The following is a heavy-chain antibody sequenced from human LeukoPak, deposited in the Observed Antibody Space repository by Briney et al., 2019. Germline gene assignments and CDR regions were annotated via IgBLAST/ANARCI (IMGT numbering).Heavy chain of an antibody. CDR3: ARGPGLRFLEWLRDQRPFDY. V-gene: IGHV4-34*01. Sequence: KPSETLSLTCAVYGRSGSFNDYYWNWIRQSPGKGLEWIGEINHSGGTHYHPSLKSRVTISVDTSKNQFSLKLSSVTAADTAVYYCARGPGLRFLEWLRDQRPFDYWGQGTLVTVSS. J-gene: IGHJ4*02. CDR1: GRSGSFNDYY. CDR2: INHSGGT. D-gene: IGHD3-3*01.